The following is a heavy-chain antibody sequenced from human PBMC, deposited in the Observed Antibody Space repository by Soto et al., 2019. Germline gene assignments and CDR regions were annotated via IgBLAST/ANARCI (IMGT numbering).Heavy chain of an antibody. D-gene: IGHD3-3*01. CDR2: ISAYNGNT. Sequence: ASVKVSCKASGYTFTSYGISWVRQAPGQGLERMGWISAYNGNTNYAQKLQGRVTMITDTSTSTAYMELRSLRSDDTAVYYCAWGSGYGYYGMDVWGQGTTVTVSS. J-gene: IGHJ6*02. CDR3: AWGSGYGYYGMDV. V-gene: IGHV1-18*04. CDR1: GYTFTSYG.